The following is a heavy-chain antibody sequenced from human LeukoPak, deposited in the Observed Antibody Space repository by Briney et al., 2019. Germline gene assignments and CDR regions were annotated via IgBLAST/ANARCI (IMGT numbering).Heavy chain of an antibody. D-gene: IGHD6-13*01. V-gene: IGHV4-39*01. CDR3: ARWTTAGLYYFDN. CDR1: GGSISNSSYY. J-gene: IGHJ4*02. CDR2: IYYSGST. Sequence: SETLSLTCTVSGGSISNSSYYWGWIRQPPGKGLEWIGSIYYSGSTYYNPSLKSRVTISVDTSKSQFSLRLSSVTAADTAVYYCARWTTAGLYYFDNWGQGTLVTVSS.